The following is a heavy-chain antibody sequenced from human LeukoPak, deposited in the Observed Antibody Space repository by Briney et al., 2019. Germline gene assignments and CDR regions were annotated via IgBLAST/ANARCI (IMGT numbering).Heavy chain of an antibody. CDR2: VSWNSGSI. CDR3: AKDRGGQQGHGMDV. Sequence: GGSLRLSCAASGFTFDDYAMHWVRQAPGKGLEWVSCVSWNSGSIGYADSVKGRFTISRDNAKNSLYLQMNSLRVEDTALYYCAKDRGGQQGHGMDVWGQGTTVTVSS. J-gene: IGHJ6*02. D-gene: IGHD6-13*01. V-gene: IGHV3-9*01. CDR1: GFTFDDYA.